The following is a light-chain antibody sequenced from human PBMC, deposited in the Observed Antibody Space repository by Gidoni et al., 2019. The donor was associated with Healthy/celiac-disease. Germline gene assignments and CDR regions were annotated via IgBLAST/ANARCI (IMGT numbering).Light chain of an antibody. CDR1: QSISSW. CDR3: QQYNSYSGYT. CDR2: KAS. J-gene: IGKJ2*01. V-gene: IGKV1-5*03. Sequence: ITCRASQSISSWLAWYQQKPGKAPKLLIYKASSLESGVPSRFSGSGSGTEFTLTISSLQPDDFATYYCQQYNSYSGYTFGQGTKLEIK.